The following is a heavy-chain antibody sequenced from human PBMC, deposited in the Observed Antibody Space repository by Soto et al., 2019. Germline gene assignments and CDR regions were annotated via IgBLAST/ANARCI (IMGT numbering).Heavy chain of an antibody. D-gene: IGHD3-16*01. CDR1: GYTFIRYG. CDR2: ISPYNDYT. CDR3: ARGGYYDHVWKKFNYYGLDV. V-gene: IGHV1-18*01. J-gene: IGHJ6*02. Sequence: QVQLVQSAAEVKKPGASVKVSCKASGYTFIRYGITWVRQAPGQGLEWVGRISPYNDYTEYAQKFHGRVTMTTDTSAKTLNVALRGLRSDDTVVYYCARGGYYDHVWKKFNYYGLDVWGQGTTVTVSS.